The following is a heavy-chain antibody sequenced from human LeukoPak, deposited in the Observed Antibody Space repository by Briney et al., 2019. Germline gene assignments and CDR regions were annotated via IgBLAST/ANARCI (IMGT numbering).Heavy chain of an antibody. CDR1: GGTFSSYA. CDR3: ARQFGWRYYFDY. D-gene: IGHD6-19*01. J-gene: IGHJ4*02. Sequence: ASVKVSCKASGGTFSSYAISWVRQAPGQGLEWMGGIIPIFGTANYAQKFQGRVTITADESTSTAYMELSSLRSEDTAVYYCARQFGWRYYFDYWGQGTLVTVSS. CDR2: IIPIFGTA. V-gene: IGHV1-69*13.